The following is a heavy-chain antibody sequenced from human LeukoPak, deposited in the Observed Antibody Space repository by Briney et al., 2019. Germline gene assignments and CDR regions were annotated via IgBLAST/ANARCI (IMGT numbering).Heavy chain of an antibody. CDR3: ARSGCSGGSCFFDY. Sequence: ASVKVSCKASGYTFTSYYIHWVRQAPGQGLEWMGIINPSDGSTSYAQKFQGRVTMTRDMSTGTVYMELSSLRSDDTAVYYCARSGCSGGSCFFDYWGQGTLVTVSS. V-gene: IGHV1-46*01. D-gene: IGHD2-15*01. CDR2: INPSDGST. J-gene: IGHJ4*02. CDR1: GYTFTSYY.